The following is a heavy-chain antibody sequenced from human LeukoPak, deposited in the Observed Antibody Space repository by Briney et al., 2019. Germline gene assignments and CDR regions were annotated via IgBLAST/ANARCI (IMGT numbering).Heavy chain of an antibody. CDR2: ISGGGSAI. J-gene: IGHJ5*02. CDR1: GFIFSDYS. V-gene: IGHV3-48*01. CDR3: ARLEFDP. Sequence: PGGSLRLSCAASGFIFSDYSMNWVRQAPGKGLEWVSYISGGGSAIYYADSVKGRFTISRDSAKNSLYLQMNSLRAEDTAVYYCARLEFDPWGQGTLVTVSS.